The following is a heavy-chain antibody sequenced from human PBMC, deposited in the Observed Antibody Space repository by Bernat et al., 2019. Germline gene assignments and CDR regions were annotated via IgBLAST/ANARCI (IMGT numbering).Heavy chain of an antibody. CDR1: GFTFSSYA. Sequence: EVQLLESGGGLVQPGGSLRLSCAASGFTFSSYAMSWVRQAPGKGLEWVSAISGSGGSTYYADSVKGRFTISRDNSKNTLYLQMNSLRAEDTAVYYCAKGDYDFWSGYAYYYMDVWGKGTMVTVSS. D-gene: IGHD3-3*01. CDR3: AKGDYDFWSGYAYYYMDV. J-gene: IGHJ6*03. CDR2: ISGSGGST. V-gene: IGHV3-23*01.